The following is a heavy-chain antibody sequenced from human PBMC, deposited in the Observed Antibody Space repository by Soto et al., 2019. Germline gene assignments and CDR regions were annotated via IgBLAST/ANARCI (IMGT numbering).Heavy chain of an antibody. CDR3: ARVAAPGGGFDP. CDR1: GYTFTSYG. J-gene: IGHJ5*02. Sequence: ASVKVSCKASGYTFTSYGISWVRQAPGQGLEWMGIINPSGGSTSYAQKFQGRVTMTRDTSTSTVYMELSSLRSEDTAVYYCARVAAPGGGFDPWGQGTLVTVSS. V-gene: IGHV1-46*01. CDR2: INPSGGST. D-gene: IGHD6-13*01.